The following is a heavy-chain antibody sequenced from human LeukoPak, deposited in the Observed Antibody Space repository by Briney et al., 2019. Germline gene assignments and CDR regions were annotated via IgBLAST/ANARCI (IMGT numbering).Heavy chain of an antibody. D-gene: IGHD3-22*01. Sequence: GGSLRLSCAASEFIFSVYSMMWVRQAPGKGLEWVSSISSSSSYIYYADSVKGRFTISRDNAKNSLYLQMNSLRAEDTAVYYCARDVPYYYESSGYYSLGFDIWGQGTMVTVSS. CDR2: ISSSSSYI. J-gene: IGHJ3*02. V-gene: IGHV3-21*01. CDR1: EFIFSVYS. CDR3: ARDVPYYYESSGYYSLGFDI.